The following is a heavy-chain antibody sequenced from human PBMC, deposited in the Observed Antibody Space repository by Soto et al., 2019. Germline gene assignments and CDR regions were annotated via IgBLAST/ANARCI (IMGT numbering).Heavy chain of an antibody. CDR2: VDGSNSNK. Sequence: GGSLRLSCAASGFTFSSFAMSCVRQAPGKGLEWVSTVDGSNSNKYYADSVKGRFTISRDNSKDTLYLQMNTLRAEDTALYYCAKSPDSGYHHFEYWCQGTLVTVSS. J-gene: IGHJ4*02. CDR3: AKSPDSGYHHFEY. V-gene: IGHV3-23*01. CDR1: GFTFSSFA. D-gene: IGHD5-12*01.